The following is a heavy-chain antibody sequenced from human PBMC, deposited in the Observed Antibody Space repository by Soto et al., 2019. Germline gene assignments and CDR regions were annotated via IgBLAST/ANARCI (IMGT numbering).Heavy chain of an antibody. V-gene: IGHV1-3*01. CDR1: GYTFTSYA. J-gene: IGHJ4*02. CDR3: ARGFRITGTFLAVGY. CDR2: INAGNGNT. Sequence: QVLLVQSGAEVKKPGASVKVSCKASGYTFTSYAMHWVRQAPGQRLEWMGWINAGNGNTKYSQKFQGRVTITRDTSASTAYMELSSLRSEDTAVYYCARGFRITGTFLAVGYWGQGTLVTVSS. D-gene: IGHD1-7*01.